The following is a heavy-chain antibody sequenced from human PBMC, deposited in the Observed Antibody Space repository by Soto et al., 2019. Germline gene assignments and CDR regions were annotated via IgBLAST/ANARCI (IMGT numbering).Heavy chain of an antibody. CDR2: IYYSGST. CDR3: ARIYCSGGSCENDAFDI. J-gene: IGHJ3*02. CDR1: GGSISSYY. V-gene: IGHV4-59*01. Sequence: PSETLSLTCTVSGGSISSYYWSWIRQPPGKGLEWIGYIYYSGSTNYNPSLKSRVTISVDTSKNQFSLKLSSVTAADTAVYYCARIYCSGGSCENDAFDIWGQGTMVTVSS. D-gene: IGHD2-15*01.